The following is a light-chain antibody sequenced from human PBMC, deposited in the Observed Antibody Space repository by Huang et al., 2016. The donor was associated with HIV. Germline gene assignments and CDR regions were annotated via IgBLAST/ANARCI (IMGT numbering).Light chain of an antibody. V-gene: IGKV2-30*01. J-gene: IGKJ3*01. CDR2: KVS. Sequence: DVVMTQSPLSLPVTLGQPASISCRSSESLVYSDGNTYLNWCQQRPGQSQRRLIYKVSIRDSGVPDRFSGSGSGTNFTLKISRVEAEDVGIYYCMQGSHWPPTFGPGTKVDFK. CDR1: ESLVYSDGNTY. CDR3: MQGSHWPPT.